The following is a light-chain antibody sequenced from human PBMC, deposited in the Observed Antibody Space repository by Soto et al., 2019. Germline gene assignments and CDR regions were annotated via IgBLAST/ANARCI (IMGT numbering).Light chain of an antibody. Sequence: AIQVTQSPSSLSASVGDRVTITCRASQDIRGALAWYQQKPGKAPKLLIYDVSTVQSGVPSRFSGRGSGTECTLTITSLRPEDFATYYCQQFNIYPITFGQGTRLDI. J-gene: IGKJ5*01. CDR3: QQFNIYPIT. V-gene: IGKV1-13*02. CDR1: QDIRGA. CDR2: DVS.